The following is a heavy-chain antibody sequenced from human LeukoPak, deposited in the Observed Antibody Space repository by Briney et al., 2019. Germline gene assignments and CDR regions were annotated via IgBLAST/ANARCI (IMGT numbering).Heavy chain of an antibody. CDR1: GGSISSYY. CDR2: IYYSGST. D-gene: IGHD6-19*01. CDR3: ARRGLYTSGWYFDY. Sequence: SETLSLTCTVSGGSISSYYWSWIRQPPGKGLVWIGYIYYSGSTNYNPSLKSRVTISVDTSKNQFSLKLSSVTAADTAVYYCARRGLYTSGWYFDYWGQGTLVTVSS. J-gene: IGHJ4*02. V-gene: IGHV4-59*12.